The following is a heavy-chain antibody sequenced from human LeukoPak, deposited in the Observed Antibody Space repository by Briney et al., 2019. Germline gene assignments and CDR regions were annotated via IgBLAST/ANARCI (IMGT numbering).Heavy chain of an antibody. CDR1: GFTFSDYY. CDR3: ARDRGRRHYYGSGSYSYYYYYYGMDV. D-gene: IGHD3-10*01. CDR2: ISSSGSTI. Sequence: GGSLRPSCAASGFTFSDYYMSWIRQAPGKGLEWVSYISSSGSTIYYADSVKGRFTISRDNAKNSLYLQMNSLRAEDTAVYYCARDRGRRHYYGSGSYSYYYYYYGMDVWGQGTTVTVSS. J-gene: IGHJ6*02. V-gene: IGHV3-11*01.